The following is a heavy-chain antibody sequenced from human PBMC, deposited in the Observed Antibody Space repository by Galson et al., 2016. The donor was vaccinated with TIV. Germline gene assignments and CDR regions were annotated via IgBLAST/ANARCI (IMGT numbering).Heavy chain of an antibody. CDR2: INHKGST. Sequence: SETLSLTCAVSGESLSDYYWNWIRQPPGKGLEWIGEINHKGSTNYNPSLKNRVSMSVDRSKSQFSLRLSSVTAADTAVYYCACYPNLFGSGNYYKEFDFWGQGILVTVSS. J-gene: IGHJ4*02. D-gene: IGHD3-10*01. CDR1: GESLSDYY. V-gene: IGHV4-34*01. CDR3: ACYPNLFGSGNYYKEFDF.